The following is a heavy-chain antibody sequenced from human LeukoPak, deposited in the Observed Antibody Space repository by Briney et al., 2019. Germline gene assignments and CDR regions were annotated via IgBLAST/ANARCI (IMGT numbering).Heavy chain of an antibody. D-gene: IGHD1-26*01. CDR3: AKDLSRVVGAIPRVLDY. V-gene: IGHV3-30*18. CDR1: GFTFSSYG. Sequence: GGSLRLSCAASGFTFSSYGMHWVRQAPGKGLEWVAVISHDGSNKYYGDSVKGRFTISRDNSKNTLYLQMNSLRAEDTAVYYCAKDLSRVVGAIPRVLDYWGQGTLVTVSS. J-gene: IGHJ4*02. CDR2: ISHDGSNK.